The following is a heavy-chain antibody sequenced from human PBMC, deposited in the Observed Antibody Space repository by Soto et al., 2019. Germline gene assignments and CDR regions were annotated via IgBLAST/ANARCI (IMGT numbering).Heavy chain of an antibody. CDR3: AREAAAGLAVPPLDY. Sequence: GESLKISCAASGFTFSSYAMHWVRQAPGKGLEWVAVISYDGSNKYYADSVKGRFTISRDNSKNTLYLQMNSLRAEDTAVYYCAREAAAGLAVPPLDYWGQGTLVTVSS. CDR1: GFTFSSYA. D-gene: IGHD6-13*01. J-gene: IGHJ4*02. V-gene: IGHV3-30-3*01. CDR2: ISYDGSNK.